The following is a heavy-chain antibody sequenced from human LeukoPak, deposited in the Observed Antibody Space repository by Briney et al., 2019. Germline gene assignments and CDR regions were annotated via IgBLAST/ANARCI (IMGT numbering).Heavy chain of an antibody. Sequence: GASVKVSCKASGYTFTSYGISWVRQAPGQGLEWMGWISAYNGNTNYAQKLQGRVTMTTDTSTSTAYMELRSLRSDDTAVYYCTRVADYDGGSWFDPWGQGTLVTVSS. CDR1: GYTFTSYG. CDR2: ISAYNGNT. J-gene: IGHJ5*02. CDR3: TRVADYDGGSWFDP. V-gene: IGHV1-18*01. D-gene: IGHD3-16*01.